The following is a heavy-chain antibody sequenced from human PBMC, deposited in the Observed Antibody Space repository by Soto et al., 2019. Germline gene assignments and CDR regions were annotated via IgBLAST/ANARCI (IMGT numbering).Heavy chain of an antibody. CDR1: GFTFSSYA. D-gene: IGHD6-19*01. Sequence: GGSLRLSCAASGFTFSSYAMSWVRQAPGKGLEWVSGIRGIDGSTNYADSVKGRFTISRDISKDTLYLQMNSLRAEDTAVYYCAKVAGGGWGQGTLVTVSS. J-gene: IGHJ4*02. CDR3: AKVAGGG. V-gene: IGHV3-23*01. CDR2: IRGIDGST.